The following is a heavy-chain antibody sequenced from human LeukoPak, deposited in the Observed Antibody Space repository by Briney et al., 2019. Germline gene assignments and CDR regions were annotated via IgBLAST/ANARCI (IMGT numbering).Heavy chain of an antibody. Sequence: KASETLSLTCTVSGGSISSYYWSWIRQPPGKGLEWIGYIYYSGSTNYNPSLKSRVTISVDTSKNQFSLKLSSVTAADTAVYYCARRSAVAGTSWFDPWGQGTLVTVSS. J-gene: IGHJ5*02. CDR1: GGSISSYY. D-gene: IGHD6-19*01. CDR2: IYYSGST. CDR3: ARRSAVAGTSWFDP. V-gene: IGHV4-59*08.